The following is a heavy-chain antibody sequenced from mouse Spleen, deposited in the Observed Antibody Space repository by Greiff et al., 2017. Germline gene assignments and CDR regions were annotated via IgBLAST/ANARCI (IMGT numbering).Heavy chain of an antibody. Sequence: EVQLQQSGPELVKPGASVKISCKASGYTFTDYYMNWVKQSHGKSLEWIGDINPNNGGTSYNQKFKGKATLTVDKSSSTAYMELRSLTSEDSAVYYCAREEYGNYVRWYFDVWGAGTTVTVSS. V-gene: IGHV1-26*01. CDR3: AREEYGNYVRWYFDV. CDR2: INPNNGGT. D-gene: IGHD2-10*02. CDR1: GYTFTDYY. J-gene: IGHJ1*01.